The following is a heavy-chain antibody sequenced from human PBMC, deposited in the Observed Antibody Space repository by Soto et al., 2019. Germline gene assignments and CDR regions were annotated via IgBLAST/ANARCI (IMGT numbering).Heavy chain of an antibody. J-gene: IGHJ3*02. CDR1: GFTFSNAG. D-gene: IGHD3-10*01. CDR2: IKSKTDGGTT. CDR3: TTDFPAPDFGRGAFDI. Sequence: PGGSLRLSCAASGFTFSNAGMNWVRQAPGKGLEWVGRIKSKTDGGTTDYAAPVKGRFTISRDDSKNTLYLQMNSLRTEDTAVYCCTTDFPAPDFGRGAFDIWGQGTMVTVSS. V-gene: IGHV3-15*07.